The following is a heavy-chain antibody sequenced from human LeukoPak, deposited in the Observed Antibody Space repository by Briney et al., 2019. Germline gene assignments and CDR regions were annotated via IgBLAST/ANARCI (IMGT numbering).Heavy chain of an antibody. CDR2: IIPIFGTA. V-gene: IGHV1-69*06. J-gene: IGHJ5*02. CDR1: GYTFTSYG. D-gene: IGHD3-16*01. CDR3: VGDSQTHWFDP. Sequence: GASVKVSCKASGYTFTSYGISWVRQAPGQGLEWMGGIIPIFGTANYAQKFQGRVTITADKSTSTAYMELSSLRSEDTAVYYCVGDSQTHWFDPWGQGTLVTVSS.